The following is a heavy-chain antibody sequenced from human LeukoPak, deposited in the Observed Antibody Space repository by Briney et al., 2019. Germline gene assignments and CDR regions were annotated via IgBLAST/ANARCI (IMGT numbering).Heavy chain of an antibody. V-gene: IGHV1-24*01. CDR1: GYTLTELS. Sequence: ASVKVSRKVSGYTLTELSMHWVRQAPGKGLEWMGGFDPEDGETIYAQKFQGRVTITADESTSTAYMELSSLRSEDTAVYYCARGPPVGYDSSGSAFDIWGQGTMVTVSS. CDR2: FDPEDGET. J-gene: IGHJ3*02. CDR3: ARGPPVGYDSSGSAFDI. D-gene: IGHD3-22*01.